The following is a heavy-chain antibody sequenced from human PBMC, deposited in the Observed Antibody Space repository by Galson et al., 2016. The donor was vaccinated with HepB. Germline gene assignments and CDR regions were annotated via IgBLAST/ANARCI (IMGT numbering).Heavy chain of an antibody. CDR2: VSSTSTHI. CDR1: GFTFSSYS. CDR3: ARDRSSEVYCSSDTCQMDV. V-gene: IGHV3-21*01. J-gene: IGHJ6*04. Sequence: LRLSCAGSGFTFSSYSMNWVRQTPGKGLEWVSSVSSTSTHIYYADSVKGRFIISRDNAKNSLHLQMNSLRAEDTAVYFCARDRSSEVYCSSDTCQMDVWGKGTTVTVSS. D-gene: IGHD2-2*01.